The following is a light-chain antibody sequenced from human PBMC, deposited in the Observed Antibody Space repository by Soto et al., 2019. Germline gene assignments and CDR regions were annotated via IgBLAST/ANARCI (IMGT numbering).Light chain of an antibody. CDR2: DAS. CDR1: HDISNY. Sequence: DLQMTQSPSSLSASVGDRVTITCQASHDISNYLNWYQQQPGKPPKLLIYDASNLEAGVPTRFSASGSGTYFTFTISSLQPEDLATYYCQQSTGLPTFGGGTEVEIK. J-gene: IGKJ4*01. V-gene: IGKV1-33*01. CDR3: QQSTGLPT.